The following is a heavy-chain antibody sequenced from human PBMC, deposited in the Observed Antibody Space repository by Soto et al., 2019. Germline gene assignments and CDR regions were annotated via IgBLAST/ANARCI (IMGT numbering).Heavy chain of an antibody. CDR2: ISYDGSNK. J-gene: IGHJ4*02. Sequence: QVQLVESGGGVVQPGRSLRLSCAASGFTFSSYAMHWVRQAPGKGLEWVAVISYDGSNKYYADSVKGRFTISRDNSKNRLYLQMSSLRAEDTAVYYCARRDTAMGMDFDYWGQGTLVTVSS. CDR1: GFTFSSYA. D-gene: IGHD5-18*01. V-gene: IGHV3-30-3*01. CDR3: ARRDTAMGMDFDY.